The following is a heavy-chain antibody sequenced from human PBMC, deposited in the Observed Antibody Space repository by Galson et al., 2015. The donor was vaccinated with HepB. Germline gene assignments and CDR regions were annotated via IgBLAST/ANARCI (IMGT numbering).Heavy chain of an antibody. CDR2: INHSGSS. J-gene: IGHJ4*02. CDR1: GGSLSGYY. D-gene: IGHD3-10*01. V-gene: IGHV4-34*01. Sequence: SETLSLTCAVYGGSLSGYYWSWSWIRQPPGKGLEWIGEINHSGSSNNNPSLKSRVTISIDTSKNQFSLRLSSVTAADTAVYYCARGGSKGSGTFSPMYYFDYWGQGSLVTVSS. CDR3: ARGGSKGSGTFSPMYYFDY.